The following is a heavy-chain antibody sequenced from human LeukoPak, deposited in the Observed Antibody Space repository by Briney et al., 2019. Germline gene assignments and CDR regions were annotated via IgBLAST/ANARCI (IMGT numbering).Heavy chain of an antibody. CDR3: AKDRGSSGWYAYFDY. CDR1: GFTFSSYA. CDR2: ISGSGGST. Sequence: GGSLRLSCAASGFTFSSYAMSWARQAPGKGLEWVSAISGSGGSTYYADSVKGRFTISRDNSKNTLYLQMNSLRAEDTAVYYCAKDRGSSGWYAYFDYWGQGTLVTVSS. D-gene: IGHD6-19*01. V-gene: IGHV3-23*01. J-gene: IGHJ4*02.